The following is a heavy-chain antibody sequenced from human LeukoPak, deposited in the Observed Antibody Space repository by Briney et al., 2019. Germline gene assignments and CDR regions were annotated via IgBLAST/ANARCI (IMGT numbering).Heavy chain of an antibody. V-gene: IGHV4-59*01. D-gene: IGHD2-15*01. CDR3: ARGGGNFDY. Sequence: PSETLSLTCTVSGGSISTYYWSWIQQPPGKGLEWIGYIYYSGTTNYNPSLNSRVTISVDTSKNQFSLKLTSVTAADTALYYCARGGGNFDYWGQGTLVTVSS. CDR1: GGSISTYY. J-gene: IGHJ4*02. CDR2: IYYSGTT.